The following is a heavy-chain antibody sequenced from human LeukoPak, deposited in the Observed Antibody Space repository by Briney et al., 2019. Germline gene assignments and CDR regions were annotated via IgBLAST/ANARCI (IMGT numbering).Heavy chain of an antibody. CDR3: ASLSLYSGSYLDY. J-gene: IGHJ4*02. CDR1: GGSISSYY. Sequence: SETLSLTCTVSGGSISSYYWSWIRQPPGKGLEWIGYIYYSGTTNYNPSLKSRVTISVDTSKNQFSLKLSSVTAADTAVYYCASLSLYSGSYLDYWGQRTLVTVSS. D-gene: IGHD1-26*01. V-gene: IGHV4-59*08. CDR2: IYYSGTT.